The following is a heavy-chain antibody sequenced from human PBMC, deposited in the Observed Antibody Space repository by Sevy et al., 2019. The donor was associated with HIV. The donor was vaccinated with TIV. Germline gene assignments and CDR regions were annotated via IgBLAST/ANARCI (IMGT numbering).Heavy chain of an antibody. CDR1: GFTVSSNY. Sequence: GGSLRLSCAASGFTVSSNYMSWVRQAPGKGLKWVSVIYSGGNTYYTDSVKGRFTISRDNSKNTLYLQMNSLRAEDTAVYYCARVGFDSSGYYNRGGYFDYWGQGTLVTVSS. D-gene: IGHD3-22*01. CDR2: IYSGGNT. J-gene: IGHJ4*02. CDR3: ARVGFDSSGYYNRGGYFDY. V-gene: IGHV3-53*01.